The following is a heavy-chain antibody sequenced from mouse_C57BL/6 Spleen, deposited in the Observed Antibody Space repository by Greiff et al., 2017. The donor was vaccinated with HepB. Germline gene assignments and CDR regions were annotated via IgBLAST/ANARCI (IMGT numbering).Heavy chain of an antibody. D-gene: IGHD2-4*01. Sequence: VQLQQPGAELVKPGASVKLSCKASGYTFTSYWMHWVKQRPGQGLEWIGMIHPNSGSTNYNEKFKSKATLTVDKSSSTAYMQLSSLTSEDSAVYYCARIYDYDPRYWYFDVWGTGTTVTVSS. J-gene: IGHJ1*03. V-gene: IGHV1-64*01. CDR1: GYTFTSYW. CDR3: ARIYDYDPRYWYFDV. CDR2: IHPNSGST.